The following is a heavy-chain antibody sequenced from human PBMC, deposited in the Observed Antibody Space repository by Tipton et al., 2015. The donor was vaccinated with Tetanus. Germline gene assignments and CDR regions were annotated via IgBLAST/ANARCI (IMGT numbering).Heavy chain of an antibody. V-gene: IGHV5-51*01. CDR2: IFPDDSDT. Sequence: VQLVQSGAEMKKPGASVKVSCKASGYSFTSHWIGWVRQMPGKGLEWMGMIFPDDSDTRYSPSFQGHVTFSVDKSTSTVYLQWSSLKASDTAMYFCARMYSTSSPFDHWGQGTLVAVSS. D-gene: IGHD6-6*01. CDR3: ARMYSTSSPFDH. CDR1: GYSFTSHW. J-gene: IGHJ4*02.